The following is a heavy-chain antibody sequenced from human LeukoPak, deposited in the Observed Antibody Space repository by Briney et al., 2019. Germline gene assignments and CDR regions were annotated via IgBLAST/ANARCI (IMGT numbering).Heavy chain of an antibody. CDR3: TRDFDSSVVDV. J-gene: IGHJ6*02. V-gene: IGHV4-59*01. CDR1: GGFIDDYY. Sequence: SETLSLTCTVSGGFIDDYYWSWIRQPPGKGLEWIGNVLNSGTTDYNPSFKSRATISVDAVKNQISLKLRSATAADTALYYCTRDFDSSVVDVWGQGTKVTVSS. D-gene: IGHD3-22*01. CDR2: VLNSGTT.